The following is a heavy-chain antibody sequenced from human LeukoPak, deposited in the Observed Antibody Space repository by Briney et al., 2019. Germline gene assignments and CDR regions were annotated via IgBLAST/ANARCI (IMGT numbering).Heavy chain of an antibody. J-gene: IGHJ5*02. CDR2: IYSGGST. V-gene: IGHV3-53*01. CDR1: GFTVSSNY. Sequence: GGSLRLSCAASGFTVSSNYMSWVRQAPGKGLEWVSVIYSGGSTYYADSVKGRFTISRDNSKNTLYLQMNSLRAEDTAVYYCARVFVLYCGDYPRGWFDPWGQGTLLTVSS. CDR3: ARVFVLYCGDYPRGWFDP. D-gene: IGHD4-17*01.